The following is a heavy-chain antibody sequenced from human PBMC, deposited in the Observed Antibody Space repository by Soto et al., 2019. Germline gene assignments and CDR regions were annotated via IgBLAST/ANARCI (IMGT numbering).Heavy chain of an antibody. CDR1: GASITFGGYS. CDR2: INHRETT. J-gene: IGHJ4*02. V-gene: IGHV4-30-2*01. Sequence: AAETLSLTCTVSGASITFGGYSWSWIRQTPGKGLEWIGYINHRETTFYNPSFESRLTLSIDRAKNQFSLKLHSMSAADRAVYFCARGGGSDSCDYWGQGSLVTVSS. CDR3: ARGGGSDSCDY. D-gene: IGHD1-26*01.